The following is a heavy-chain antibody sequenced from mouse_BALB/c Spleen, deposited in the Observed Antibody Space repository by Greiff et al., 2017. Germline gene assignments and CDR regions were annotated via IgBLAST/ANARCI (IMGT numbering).Heavy chain of an antibody. CDR3: ARSDLLLRYYAMDY. V-gene: IGHV1S137*01. CDR2: ISTYYGDA. D-gene: IGHD1-1*01. J-gene: IGHJ4*01. CDR1: GYTFTDYA. Sequence: QVQLKQSGAELVRPGVSVKISCKGSGYTFTDYAMHWVKQSHAKSLEWIGVISTYYGDASYNQKFKGKATMTVDKSSSTAYMELARLTSEDSAIYYCARSDLLLRYYAMDYWGQGTSVTVSS.